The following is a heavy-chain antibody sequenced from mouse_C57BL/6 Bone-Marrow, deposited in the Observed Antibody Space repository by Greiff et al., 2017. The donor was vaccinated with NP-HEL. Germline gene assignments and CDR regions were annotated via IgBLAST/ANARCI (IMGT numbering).Heavy chain of an antibody. Sequence: VQLKQSGGDLVKPGGSLKLSCAASGFTFSSYGMSWVRQTPDKRLEWVATISSGGSYTYYPDSVKGRFTISRDNAKNTLYLQMSSLKSEDTAMYYCARSPFYYGNGYYAMDYWGQGTSVTVSS. CDR3: ARSPFYYGNGYYAMDY. D-gene: IGHD1-1*01. J-gene: IGHJ4*01. V-gene: IGHV5-6*01. CDR1: GFTFSSYG. CDR2: ISSGGSYT.